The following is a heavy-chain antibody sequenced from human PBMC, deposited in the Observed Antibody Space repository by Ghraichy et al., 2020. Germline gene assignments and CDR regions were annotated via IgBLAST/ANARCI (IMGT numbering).Heavy chain of an antibody. J-gene: IGHJ4*02. CDR1: GFTFSSYA. CDR2: ISGSGGST. D-gene: IGHD3-22*01. V-gene: IGHV3-23*01. CDR3: AKIPFYYYDSGEDY. Sequence: GGSLRLSCAASGFTFSSYAMSWVRQAPGKGLEWVSAISGSGGSTYYADSVKGRFTISRDNSKNTLYLQMNSLRADDTAVYYCAKIPFYYYDSGEDYWGQGTLVTVSS.